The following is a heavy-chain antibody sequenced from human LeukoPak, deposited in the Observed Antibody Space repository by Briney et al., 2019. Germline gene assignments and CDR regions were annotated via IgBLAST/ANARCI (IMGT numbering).Heavy chain of an antibody. CDR3: ARDNTVTASFDY. J-gene: IGHJ4*02. CDR2: ISAYSGNT. Sequence: ASVKVSCKASGYTFTSYYMHWVRQAPGQGLEWMGWISAYSGNTNYAQKLQGRVTMTTDTSTSTAYMELRSLRSDDTAVYYCARDNTVTASFDYWGQGTLVTVSS. CDR1: GYTFTSYY. V-gene: IGHV1-18*04. D-gene: IGHD2-21*02.